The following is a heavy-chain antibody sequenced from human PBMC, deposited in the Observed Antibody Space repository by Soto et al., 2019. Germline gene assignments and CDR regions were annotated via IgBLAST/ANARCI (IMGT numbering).Heavy chain of an antibody. J-gene: IGHJ4*02. CDR2: ISAHNGNT. CDR1: GYTFTSYG. Sequence: QVHLVQSGAEVKKPGASVKVSCKASGYTFTSYGITWVRQAPGQGLEWMGWISAHNGNTDYEQKLQGRVIVTRDTSTSTAYMELRSLRSDDTAVYYCARWRYGDYWGQGALVTVSS. CDR3: ARWRYGDY. V-gene: IGHV1-18*01. D-gene: IGHD1-1*01.